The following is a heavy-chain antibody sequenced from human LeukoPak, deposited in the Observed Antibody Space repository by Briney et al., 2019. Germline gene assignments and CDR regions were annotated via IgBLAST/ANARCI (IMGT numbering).Heavy chain of an antibody. CDR2: INPSGGST. V-gene: IGHV1-46*01. Sequence: HWASVKVSCKASGYTFTGYYMHWVRQAPGQGLEWMGIINPSGGSTSYAQKFQGRVTMTRDMSTSTVYMELSNLRSEDTAVYYCARDGGHAGGNSGGGYYYYYYMDVWGKGTTVTVSS. CDR3: ARDGGHAGGNSGGGYYYYYYMDV. J-gene: IGHJ6*03. CDR1: GYTFTGYY. D-gene: IGHD4-23*01.